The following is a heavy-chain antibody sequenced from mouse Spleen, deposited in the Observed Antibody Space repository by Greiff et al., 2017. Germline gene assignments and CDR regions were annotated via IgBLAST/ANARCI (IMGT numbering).Heavy chain of an antibody. CDR2: INPSNGRT. J-gene: IGHJ3*01. D-gene: IGHD2-3*01. V-gene: IGHV1S81*02. CDR1: GYTFTSYW. CDR3: AREGGGYYAY. Sequence: QVQLQQPGAELVKPGASVKLSCKASGYTFTSYWMHWVKQRPGQGLEWIGEINPSNGRTNYNEKFKSKATLTVDKSSSTAYMQLSSLTSEDSAVYYCAREGGGYYAYWGQGTLVTVSA.